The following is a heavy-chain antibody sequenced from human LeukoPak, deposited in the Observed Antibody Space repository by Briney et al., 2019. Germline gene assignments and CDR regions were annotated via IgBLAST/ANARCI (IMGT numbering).Heavy chain of an antibody. CDR2: INPSGGYT. D-gene: IGHD2-2*01. J-gene: IGHJ6*03. CDR1: GYTFTSYY. Sequence: ASVKVSCKASGYTFTSYYLHWVRQAPGQGLEWMGMINPSGGYTEYAENFEDRVTVTSDTSTTSVYMEVRNLRSEDTAVYYCARDYVASSTSVWSYYYLDVWGKGTTVTVSS. CDR3: ARDYVASSTSVWSYYYLDV. V-gene: IGHV1-46*01.